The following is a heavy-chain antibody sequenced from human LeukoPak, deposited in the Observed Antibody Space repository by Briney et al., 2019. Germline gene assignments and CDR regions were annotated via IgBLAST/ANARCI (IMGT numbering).Heavy chain of an antibody. V-gene: IGHV3-21*01. D-gene: IGHD3-22*01. CDR3: AREASDSSGYYPPFDY. J-gene: IGHJ4*02. Sequence: GGSLRLSCAASGFTFSSYSMNWVRQAPGKGLEWVSSISSSSSYIYYADSVKGRFTISRDNAKNSLYLQMNSLRAEDTAVYYCAREASDSSGYYPPFDYWGQGTLVTVSS. CDR1: GFTFSSYS. CDR2: ISSSSSYI.